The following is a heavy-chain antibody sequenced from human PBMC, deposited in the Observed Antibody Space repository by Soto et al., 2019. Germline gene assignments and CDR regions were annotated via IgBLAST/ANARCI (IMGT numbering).Heavy chain of an antibody. CDR3: VKDLYFWSEGYYYGMDV. J-gene: IGHJ6*02. CDR2: ISWNSGSI. D-gene: IGHD3-3*01. V-gene: IGHV3-9*01. CDR1: GFTFDDYA. Sequence: GGSLRLSCAASGFTFDDYAMHWLRQAPGKCLEWVSGISWNSGSIGYADSVKGRFTISRDNAKNSLYLQMNSLRAEDTALYYCVKDLYFWSEGYYYGMDVWGQGTTVTVSS.